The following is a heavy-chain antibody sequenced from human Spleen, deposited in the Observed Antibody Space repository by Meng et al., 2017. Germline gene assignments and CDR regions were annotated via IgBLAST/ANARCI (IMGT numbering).Heavy chain of an antibody. D-gene: IGHD6-13*01. CDR3: VRDEDISAAGKLFGDY. J-gene: IGHJ4*02. CDR2: IDPGTGGT. V-gene: IGHV1-2*06. Sequence: GEPVQSGAEGKNPGASVKVSCKPSGYTFTAYWLHWVRQAPGQGLEWTGQIDPGTGGTQYAQNFQGRVTMTRDTSISTTYMELSRLRSDDTAVYYCVRDEDISAAGKLFGDYWGQGTLVTVSS. CDR1: GYTFTAYW.